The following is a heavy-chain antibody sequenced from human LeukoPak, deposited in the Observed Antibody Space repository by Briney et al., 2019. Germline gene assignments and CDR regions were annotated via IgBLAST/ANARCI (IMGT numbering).Heavy chain of an antibody. D-gene: IGHD5-18*01. CDR1: GYTFTSYD. Sequence: ASVTVSCKASGYTFTSYDINWVRQATGQGLEWMGWMNPNSGNTGYAQKFQGRVTMTRNTSISTAYMELSSLRSEDTAVYYCARSKGGYSYGADAFDIWGQGTMVTVSS. CDR2: MNPNSGNT. CDR3: ARSKGGYSYGADAFDI. V-gene: IGHV1-8*01. J-gene: IGHJ3*02.